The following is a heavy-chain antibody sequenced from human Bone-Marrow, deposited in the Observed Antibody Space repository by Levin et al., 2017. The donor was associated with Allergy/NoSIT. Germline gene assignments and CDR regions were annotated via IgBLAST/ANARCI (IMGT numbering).Heavy chain of an antibody. J-gene: IGHJ6*02. CDR2: ISWDSGSK. Sequence: GGSLRLSCAAAGFSLDDYAMHWVRQAPGKGLEWVSSISWDSGSKGYADSVKGRFTVSRDNAKSFLFLQMNSLRAADTALYYCAKDSYSGYDNYYYGMDVWGQGTTVTVSS. V-gene: IGHV3-9*01. CDR3: AKDSYSGYDNYYYGMDV. CDR1: GFSLDDYA. D-gene: IGHD5-12*01.